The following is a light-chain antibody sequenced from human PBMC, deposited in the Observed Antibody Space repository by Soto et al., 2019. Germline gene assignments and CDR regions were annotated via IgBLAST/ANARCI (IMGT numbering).Light chain of an antibody. CDR3: QQSYSTLGT. J-gene: IGKJ3*01. V-gene: IGKV1-39*01. CDR2: AAS. CDR1: QSISSY. Sequence: DIQMTQSPSSLSASVGDRVTITCRASQSISSYLNWYQQKPGKAPKLLIYAASSLQSGVPSRFSGSGSGTDFTLTISSLQPADFATYYCQQSYSTLGTFGPGTKVDIK.